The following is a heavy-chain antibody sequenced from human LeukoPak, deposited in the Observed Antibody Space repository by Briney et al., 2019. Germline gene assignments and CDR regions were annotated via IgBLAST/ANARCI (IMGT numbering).Heavy chain of an antibody. CDR3: ARGAYDMWDYYNGMDV. V-gene: IGHV4-34*01. CDR1: GGSFSGYY. D-gene: IGHD3-9*01. J-gene: IGHJ6*02. Sequence: PSETLSLTCAVYGGSFSGYYWSWIRQPPGKGLEWVGEINNSGSTNYNPSLKSRVTISVDTSKNQFSLKLSSVTAADTAVYYCARGAYDMWDYYNGMDVWGQGTTVTVSS. CDR2: INNSGST.